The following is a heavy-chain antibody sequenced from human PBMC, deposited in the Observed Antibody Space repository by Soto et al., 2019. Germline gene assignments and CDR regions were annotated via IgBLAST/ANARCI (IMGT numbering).Heavy chain of an antibody. CDR1: CGSFGSYY. CDR3: ARTSRFDC. CDR2: INHSGST. Sequence: QVQLQQWGAGLLKPSETLSLTCAVYCGSFGSYYWSWIRQPPGKGLEWIGEINHSGSTNYNPSLKSRVTMSVDTSKNQFSLKLSSVTAADTAVYYCARTSRFDCWGQGTLVTVSS. D-gene: IGHD6-6*01. J-gene: IGHJ4*02. V-gene: IGHV4-34*01.